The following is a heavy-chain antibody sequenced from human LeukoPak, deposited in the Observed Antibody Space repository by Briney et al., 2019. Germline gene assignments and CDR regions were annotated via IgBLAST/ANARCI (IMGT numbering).Heavy chain of an antibody. V-gene: IGHV1-69*05. CDR3: ATMGATSMGEIDY. CDR1: GGTFSSYA. D-gene: IGHD1-26*01. CDR2: IIPIFGTA. Sequence: SSVKVSCKASGGTFSSYAISWVRQAPGQGLEWMGRIIPIFGTANYAQKFQGRVTITTDESTSTAYMELSSLRSEDTAMYYCATMGATSMGEIDYWGQGTLVTVSS. J-gene: IGHJ4*02.